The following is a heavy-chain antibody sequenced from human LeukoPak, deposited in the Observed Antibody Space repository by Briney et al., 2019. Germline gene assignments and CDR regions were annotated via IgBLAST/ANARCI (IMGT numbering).Heavy chain of an antibody. J-gene: IGHJ6*04. CDR3: ARDQSVEQQPQV. CDR1: GFTVSSNY. D-gene: IGHD6-13*01. CDR2: IYSGGST. V-gene: IGHV3-53*01. Sequence: GGSLRLSCAASGFTVSSNYMSWVRQAPGKGLEWVSVIYSGGSTYYADSVKGRFAISRDNSKNTLYLQMNSLRAEDTAVYYCARDQSVEQQPQVWGKGTTVTVSS.